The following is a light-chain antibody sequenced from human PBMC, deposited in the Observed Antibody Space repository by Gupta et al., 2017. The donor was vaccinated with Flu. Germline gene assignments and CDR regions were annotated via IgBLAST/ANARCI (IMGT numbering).Light chain of an antibody. CDR1: QSVGTY. V-gene: IGKV3-11*01. J-gene: IGKJ3*01. CDR3: QQRKSCPPAFT. Sequence: EIVLTQSPATLSLSPGESATLSCRASQSVGTYLTWYQQKPGQAPRLLIFDASKRAPGIPARFSGIGVGTAFTLTISSREPEDFAVYYCQQRKSCPPAFTFGPGTKVDIK. CDR2: DAS.